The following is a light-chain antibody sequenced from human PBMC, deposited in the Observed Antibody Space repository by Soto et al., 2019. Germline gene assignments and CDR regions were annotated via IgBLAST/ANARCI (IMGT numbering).Light chain of an antibody. V-gene: IGLV2-11*01. J-gene: IGLJ3*02. CDR1: NSDIGGYDY. CDR2: DVS. CDR3: CSYAGSYTWV. Sequence: QSALPQPRSVSGSPGQSVTISCTGTNSDIGGYDYVSWYQQHPGKAPKLMIYDVSQRPSGVPDRFSGSKSGNTASLTISGLQAEDEADYYCCSYAGSYTWVFGGGTQLTVL.